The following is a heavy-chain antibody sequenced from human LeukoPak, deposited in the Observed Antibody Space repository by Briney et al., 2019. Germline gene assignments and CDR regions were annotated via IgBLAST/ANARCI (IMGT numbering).Heavy chain of an antibody. J-gene: IGHJ4*02. CDR2: ISSSGST. V-gene: IGHV4-61*10. CDR3: ARIIAAADPALDY. D-gene: IGHD6-13*01. Sequence: PSETLSLTCTVSTGSISSGRYYWSWIRQPAGKGLEWIGRISSSGSTNYNPSLKSRVTISVDTSKNQFSLKLSSVTAADTAVYYCARIIAAADPALDYWGQGTLVTVSS. CDR1: TGSISSGRYY.